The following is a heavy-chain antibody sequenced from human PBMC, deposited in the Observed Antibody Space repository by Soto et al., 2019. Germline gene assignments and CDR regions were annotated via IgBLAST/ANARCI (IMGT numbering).Heavy chain of an antibody. J-gene: IGHJ4*02. Sequence: QITLKESGPTLVKPTQTLTLTCTFSGFSLSTSGVGVGWIRQPPGKALEWLALIYWYDDKRYSTSLKSRLIRTKDTPKSQLVLKITNMDPLNTAAYYCEHSIAPRLFDYWGQGTLVTFSS. CDR3: EHSIAPRLFDY. D-gene: IGHD6-6*01. CDR2: IYWYDDK. V-gene: IGHV2-5*01. CDR1: GFSLSTSGVG.